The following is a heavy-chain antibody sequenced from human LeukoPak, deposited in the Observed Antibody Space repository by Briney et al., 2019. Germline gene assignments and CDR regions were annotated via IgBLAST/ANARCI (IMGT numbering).Heavy chain of an antibody. CDR3: ARHHHGVYYDSSGPYAFDI. D-gene: IGHD3-22*01. CDR2: IIPIFGTA. J-gene: IGHJ3*02. V-gene: IGHV1-69*13. Sequence: SVKVSCKASGGTFSSYAISWVRRAPGQGLEWMGGIIPIFGTANYAQKFQGRVTITADESTSTAYMELSSLRSEDTAVYYCARHHHGVYYDSSGPYAFDIWGQGTMVTVSS. CDR1: GGTFSSYA.